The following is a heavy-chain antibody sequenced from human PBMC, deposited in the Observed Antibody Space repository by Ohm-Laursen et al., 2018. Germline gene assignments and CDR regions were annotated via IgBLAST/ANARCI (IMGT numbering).Heavy chain of an antibody. D-gene: IGHD1-26*01. V-gene: IGHV3-30*18. CDR3: AKDHIVGATMYYFDY. Sequence: SLRLSCTASGFTFSSYGMHWVRQAPGKGLEWVAVISYDGSNKYYADSVKGRFTISRDNSKNTLYLQMNSLRAEDTAVYYCAKDHIVGATMYYFDYWGQGTLVTVSS. CDR2: ISYDGSNK. CDR1: GFTFSSYG. J-gene: IGHJ4*02.